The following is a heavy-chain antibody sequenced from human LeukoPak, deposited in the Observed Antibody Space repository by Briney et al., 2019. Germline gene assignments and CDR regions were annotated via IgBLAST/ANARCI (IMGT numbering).Heavy chain of an antibody. D-gene: IGHD2-2*02. V-gene: IGHV1-2*06. CDR2: INPNSGGT. CDR3: ARGGYCSSTSCYTELNWFDP. J-gene: IGHJ5*02. Sequence: ASVKVSCKASGYTFTSYYMHWVRQAPGQGLEWMGRINPNSGGTNYAQKFQGRVTMTRDTSISTAYMELSRLRSDDTAVYYCARGGYCSSTSCYTELNWFDPWGQGTLVTVSS. CDR1: GYTFTSYY.